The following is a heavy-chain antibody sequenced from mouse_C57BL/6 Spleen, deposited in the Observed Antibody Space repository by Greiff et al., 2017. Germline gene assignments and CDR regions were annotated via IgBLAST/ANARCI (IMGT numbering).Heavy chain of an antibody. D-gene: IGHD1-1*01. J-gene: IGHJ2*01. CDR2: IDPSDSYT. V-gene: IGHV1-50*01. CDR3: AREDTTGVVTPDY. CDR1: GYTFTSYW. Sequence: QVQLQQSGAELVKPGASVKLSCKASGYTFTSYWMQWVKQRPGQGLEWIGEIDPSDSYTNYNQKFKGKATLTVDTSSSTAYMQLSSLTAGDSAVXYCAREDTTGVVTPDYWGQGTTLTVSS.